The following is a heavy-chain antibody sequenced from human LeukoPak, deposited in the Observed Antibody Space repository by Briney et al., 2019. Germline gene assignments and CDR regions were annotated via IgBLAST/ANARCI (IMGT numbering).Heavy chain of an antibody. D-gene: IGHD2-2*02. CDR1: GGSISSSSYY. J-gene: IGHJ5*02. Sequence: SETLSLTCTVSGGSISSSSYYWGWIRQPPGKGLEWIGSIYYSGSTYYNPSLKSRVTISVDTSKNQFSLKLSSVTAADTAVYYCARVAIVVVPAAIWFDPWGQGTLVTVSS. CDR3: ARVAIVVVPAAIWFDP. V-gene: IGHV4-39*07. CDR2: IYYSGST.